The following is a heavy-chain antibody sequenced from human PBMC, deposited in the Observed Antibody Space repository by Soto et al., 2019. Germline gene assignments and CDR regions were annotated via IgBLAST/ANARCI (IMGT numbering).Heavy chain of an antibody. Sequence: QVQLVQSGAEVKKPGSSVKVSCKVSGGTFSKYTINWVRQAPGQGLEWMAGIIPIYGTANYAQKFQGRISVTMDESTTTAYMELRGLRSDDAAIYYCARDRDGYNYWYFDLWGRGSLITLSS. CDR1: GGTFSKYT. V-gene: IGHV1-69*01. CDR2: IIPIYGTA. CDR3: ARDRDGYNYWYFDL. J-gene: IGHJ2*01. D-gene: IGHD5-12*01.